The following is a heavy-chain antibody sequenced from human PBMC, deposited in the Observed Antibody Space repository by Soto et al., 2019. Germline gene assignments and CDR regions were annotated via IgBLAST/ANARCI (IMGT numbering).Heavy chain of an antibody. CDR1: GGAFSVYN. J-gene: IGHJ4*02. D-gene: IGHD2-15*01. CDR3: ARERRGVSTSGGSCFDY. V-gene: IGHV4-34*01. CDR2: INHSGST. Sequence: PSETLSLTCAVFGGAFSVYNWNWIRHPPGKGLEWTGEINHSGSTNYKPSLRSRITISTDTSKNQLSLTLTSVTAADTAVYYCARERRGVSTSGGSCFDYWGQGTLVTVSS.